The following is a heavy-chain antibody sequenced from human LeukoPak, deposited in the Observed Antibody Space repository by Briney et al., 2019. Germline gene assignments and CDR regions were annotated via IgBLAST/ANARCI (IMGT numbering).Heavy chain of an antibody. CDR3: ASFPEPTYYDFWSGYSFDY. D-gene: IGHD3-3*01. CDR2: ISYDGSNK. V-gene: IGHV3-30*19. Sequence: PGGSLRLSCAASGFTFSSYGMHWVRQAPGKGLEWVAVISYDGSNKYYADSVKGRFTISRDNSKNTLYLQMNSLRAEDTAVYYCASFPEPTYYDFWSGYSFDYWGQGTLVTVSS. CDR1: GFTFSSYG. J-gene: IGHJ4*02.